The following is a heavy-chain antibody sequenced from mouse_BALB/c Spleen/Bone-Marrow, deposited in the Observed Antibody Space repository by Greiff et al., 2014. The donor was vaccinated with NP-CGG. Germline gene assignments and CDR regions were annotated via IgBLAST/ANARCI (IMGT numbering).Heavy chain of an antibody. J-gene: IGHJ2*01. CDR3: ARPTTVVATGGSFDY. Sequence: VKLVESGGDLVKPGGSLKLSCAASGSTFSSYGMSWVRQTPDKRLEWVATISSGGSYTYYPDSVKGRFTISRDNAKNTLYLQMSSLKSEDTAMYYCARPTTVVATGGSFDYWGQGTTLTVSS. CDR1: GSTFSSYG. D-gene: IGHD1-1*01. CDR2: ISSGGSYT. V-gene: IGHV5-6*02.